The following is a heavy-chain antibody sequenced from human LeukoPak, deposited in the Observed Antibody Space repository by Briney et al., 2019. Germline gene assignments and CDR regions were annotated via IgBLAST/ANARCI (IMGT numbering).Heavy chain of an antibody. CDR1: GGSINSYY. D-gene: IGHD2-15*01. V-gene: IGHV4-59*01. CDR2: FYYSGST. CDR3: ARVGVCSSGSCYEDY. J-gene: IGHJ4*02. Sequence: SETLSLTCTVSGGSINSYYWSWIRQPPGKGLEWIGYFYYSGSTDYNPSLKSRVTISVDTSKNQFSLNLNSVTASDTVIYYCARVGVCSSGSCYEDYWGQGTLVTVSS.